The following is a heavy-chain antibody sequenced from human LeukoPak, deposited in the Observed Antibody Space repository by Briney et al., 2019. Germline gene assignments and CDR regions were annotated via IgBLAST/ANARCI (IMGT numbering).Heavy chain of an antibody. CDR1: GFTVSSNY. V-gene: IGHV3-11*01. CDR3: ARDPILGHCTSIDCYRHFDY. CDR2: ISSSGSTT. J-gene: IGHJ4*02. Sequence: GGSLRLSCAASGFTVSSNYMSWVRQAPGKGLEWVSYISSSGSTTYYADSVKGRFTISRDNAKNSLYLQMNSLRVEDTAVYYCARDPILGHCTSIDCYRHFDYWGQGTLVTVSS. D-gene: IGHD2-2*01.